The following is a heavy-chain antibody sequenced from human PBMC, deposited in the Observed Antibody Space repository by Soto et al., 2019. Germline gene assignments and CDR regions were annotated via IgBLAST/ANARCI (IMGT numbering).Heavy chain of an antibody. Sequence: PGGSLRLSCLASGFIFRSYAMHWVRQAPGKGLEWVAVITYDGANGYYADSVRGRFAISRDNSKSTLFLQMNSLRPGDTAVYYCARAFSGSYPNFDYWGQGTLVTVSS. V-gene: IGHV3-30*09. D-gene: IGHD1-26*01. CDR2: ITYDGANG. J-gene: IGHJ4*02. CDR1: GFIFRSYA. CDR3: ARAFSGSYPNFDY.